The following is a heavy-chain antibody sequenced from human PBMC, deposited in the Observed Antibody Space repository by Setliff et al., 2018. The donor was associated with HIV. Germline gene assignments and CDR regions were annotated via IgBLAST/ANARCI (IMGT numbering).Heavy chain of an antibody. J-gene: IGHJ3*02. CDR1: GFTFRTYA. Sequence: GGSLRLSCATSGFTFRTYAVSWVRQAPGKGLEWVSGISGSGVGTYYRDSVKGRFTISRDNSNNTLFLQMDSLRAEGTAMYYCAKVGDSSGYHDAFDIWGQGTMVTVSS. D-gene: IGHD3-22*01. CDR3: AKVGDSSGYHDAFDI. CDR2: ISGSGVGT. V-gene: IGHV3-23*01.